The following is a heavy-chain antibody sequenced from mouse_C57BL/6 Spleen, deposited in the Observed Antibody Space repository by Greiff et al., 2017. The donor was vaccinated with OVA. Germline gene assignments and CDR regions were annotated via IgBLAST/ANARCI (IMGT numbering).Heavy chain of an antibody. J-gene: IGHJ4*01. CDR2: IDPSDSYT. D-gene: IGHD1-1*01. CDR3: ARRGSSYTVWAMDY. CDR1: GYTFTSYW. V-gene: IGHV1-59*01. Sequence: QVQLQQPGAELVRPGTSVKLSCKASGYTFTSYWMHWVKQRPGQGLEWIGVIDPSDSYTNYNQKFKGKATLTVDTSSSTAYMQLSSLTSEDSAVYYGARRGSSYTVWAMDYWGQGTSVTVSS.